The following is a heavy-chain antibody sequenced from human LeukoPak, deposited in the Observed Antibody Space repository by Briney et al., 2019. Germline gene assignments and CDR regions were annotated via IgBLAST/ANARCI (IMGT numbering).Heavy chain of an antibody. V-gene: IGHV4-39*07. J-gene: IGHJ3*02. Sequence: PSETLSLTCTVSGGSISSSSFYWGWIRQSPGKGLEWIGRVYYSGRTYYNPSLKSRVTISIDTSKNQFSLKLSSVTAADTAVYYCASHAYNSFSRGFDIWGQGTTVTVSS. CDR3: ASHAYNSFSRGFDI. D-gene: IGHD6-6*01. CDR1: GGSISSSSFY. CDR2: VYYSGRT.